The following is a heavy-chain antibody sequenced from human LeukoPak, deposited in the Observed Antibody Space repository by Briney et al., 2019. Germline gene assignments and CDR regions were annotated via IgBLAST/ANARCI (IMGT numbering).Heavy chain of an antibody. V-gene: IGHV4-34*01. CDR1: GGSFSGYY. CDR3: ARGLIYSRYYYYMDV. D-gene: IGHD4-11*01. Sequence: PSETLSLTCAVYGGSFSGYYWSWIRQPPGKGLEWIGEINHSGSTNYNPSLKSRVTISVDTSKNQFSLKLSSVTAADTAVYYCARGLIYSRYYYYMDVWGKGTTVTVSS. CDR2: INHSGST. J-gene: IGHJ6*03.